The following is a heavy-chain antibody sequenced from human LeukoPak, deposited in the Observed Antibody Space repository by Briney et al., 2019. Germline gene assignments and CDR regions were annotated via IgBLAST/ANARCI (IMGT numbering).Heavy chain of an antibody. CDR3: ARHTKLGGDFDY. D-gene: IGHD3-3*01. CDR1: GFTFSNAW. CDR2: VFYTGSI. Sequence: GSLRLSCAASGFTFSNAWMSWVRQAPGKGLEWIGCVFYTGSISYNPSLKSRASISVDTSKNQLSLKVTSVTAADTAVYYCARHTKLGGDFDYWGQGTLVTVSS. J-gene: IGHJ4*02. V-gene: IGHV4-59*08.